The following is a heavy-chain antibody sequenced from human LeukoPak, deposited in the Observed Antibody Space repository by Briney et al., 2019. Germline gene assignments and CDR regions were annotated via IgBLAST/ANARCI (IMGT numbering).Heavy chain of an antibody. V-gene: IGHV4-39*01. Sequence: SETLSLTCTVSGGSISSSSYYWGWIRQPPGKGLEWIGSIYYSGSTYYNPSLKSRVTISVDTSKNQFSLKLSSVTAADTAVYYCARLNYCSGGSCYPTAWFDPWGQGTLVTVSS. CDR2: IYYSGST. CDR1: GGSISSSSYY. CDR3: ARLNYCSGGSCYPTAWFDP. J-gene: IGHJ5*02. D-gene: IGHD2-15*01.